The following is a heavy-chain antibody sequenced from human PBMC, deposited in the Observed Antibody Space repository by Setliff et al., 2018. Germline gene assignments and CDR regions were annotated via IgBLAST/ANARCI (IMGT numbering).Heavy chain of an antibody. Sequence: PGGSLRLSCAASGFTFTTYGMSWVRQAPGKGLEWVSGISGDGGSTYYADSVKGRFTISRDISKNTVYLEMNSLRAEDTAVYYCAKRRPYCSGGTCHYYFDYWGQGTLVTVSS. J-gene: IGHJ4*02. V-gene: IGHV3-23*01. D-gene: IGHD2-15*01. CDR2: ISGDGGST. CDR1: GFTFTTYG. CDR3: AKRRPYCSGGTCHYYFDY.